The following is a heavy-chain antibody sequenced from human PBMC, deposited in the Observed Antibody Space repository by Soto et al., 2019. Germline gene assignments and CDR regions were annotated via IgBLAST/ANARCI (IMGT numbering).Heavy chain of an antibody. D-gene: IGHD2-2*01. J-gene: IGHJ6*02. Sequence: ASVKVSCKASGYSFTDYYMHWVRQAPGQGLEWMGWINFNSGGTQYAQKFQGWVTMTRDTSISTAYMELRLRSDDTAVYYCARDSGGAIVVIPAAYGMDVWGQGTTVTVS. CDR1: GYSFTDYY. CDR3: ARDSGGAIVVIPAAYGMDV. V-gene: IGHV1-2*04. CDR2: INFNSGGT.